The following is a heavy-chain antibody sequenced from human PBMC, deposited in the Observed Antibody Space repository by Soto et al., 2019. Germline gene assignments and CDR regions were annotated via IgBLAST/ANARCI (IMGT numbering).Heavy chain of an antibody. J-gene: IGHJ5*02. V-gene: IGHV1-18*04. Sequence: ASVKVSCKASGYTFTSYGISWVRQAPGQGLEWMGWISAYNGNTNYAQKLQGRVTMTTDTSTSTAYMELRSLRSDDTAVYYCARDRYYGSGSHNWFDPWGQGTLVTVSS. CDR3: ARDRYYGSGSHNWFDP. D-gene: IGHD3-10*01. CDR1: GYTFTSYG. CDR2: ISAYNGNT.